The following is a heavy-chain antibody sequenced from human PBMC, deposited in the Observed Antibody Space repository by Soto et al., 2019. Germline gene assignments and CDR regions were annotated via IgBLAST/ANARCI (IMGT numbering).Heavy chain of an antibody. J-gene: IGHJ6*02. CDR2: ISAYNGNT. V-gene: IGHV1-18*04. CDR3: ARAGDAIQGYYYYGMDV. Sequence: ASVKVSCKASGYTFTSYGISWVRQAPGQGLEWMGWISAYNGNTNYAQKLQGRVTMTTDTSTSTAYMELRSLRSDDTAVYYCARAGDAIQGYYYYGMDVWGQGTTATVSS. D-gene: IGHD2-21*02. CDR1: GYTFTSYG.